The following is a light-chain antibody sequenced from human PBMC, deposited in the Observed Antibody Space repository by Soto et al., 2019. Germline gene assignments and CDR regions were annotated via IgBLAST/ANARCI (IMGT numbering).Light chain of an antibody. J-gene: IGKJ1*01. CDR2: KAS. Sequence: DIQMTQSPSTLSASVGDRLTITCRASQSISNWLAWYQQKPGKAPKLLIYKASSLASGVPSRFSGSGSGTEFTITISSLQPDDFATYYCQHYEIYSGFGQGTKVEIK. CDR3: QHYEIYSG. CDR1: QSISNW. V-gene: IGKV1-5*03.